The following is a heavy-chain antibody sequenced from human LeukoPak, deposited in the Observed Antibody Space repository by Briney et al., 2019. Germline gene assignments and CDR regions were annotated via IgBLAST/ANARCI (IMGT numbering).Heavy chain of an antibody. J-gene: IGHJ6*04. CDR2: ISSSGSTI. D-gene: IGHD3-10*02. CDR1: GFTFSSYE. CDR3: AELGITMVGGV. Sequence: PGGSLRLSCAASGFTFSSYEMNWVRQARGKGLEWVSYISSSGSTIYCADSVKGRFTISRDNAKNSLYLQMNSLRAEDTAVYYCAELGITMVGGVWGKGTTVTISS. V-gene: IGHV3-48*03.